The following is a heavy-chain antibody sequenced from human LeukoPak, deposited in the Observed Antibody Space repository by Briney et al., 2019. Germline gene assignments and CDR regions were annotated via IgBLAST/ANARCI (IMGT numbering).Heavy chain of an antibody. D-gene: IGHD1-26*01. J-gene: IGHJ4*02. Sequence: SETLSLTCTVSGGSISSSSYYWGWIRQPPGTGLEWIGSIYYSGSTYYNPSLKSRVTISVDTSKNQFSLKLSSVTAADTAVYYCARHQQGVGAIIDYWGQGTLVTVSS. CDR2: IYYSGST. CDR1: GGSISSSSYY. V-gene: IGHV4-39*01. CDR3: ARHQQGVGAIIDY.